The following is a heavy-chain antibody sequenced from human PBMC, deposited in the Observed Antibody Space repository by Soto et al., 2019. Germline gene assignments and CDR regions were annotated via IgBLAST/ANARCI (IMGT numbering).Heavy chain of an antibody. CDR1: GGSISNYY. CDR2: IYYSGST. D-gene: IGHD6-13*01. CDR3: ARAPFTSSWDFDY. Sequence: SETLSLTCTVSGGSISNYYWSWIRQPPGKGLEWIGYIYYSGSTNYNPSLKSRVIISVDTSKNQFSLKLSSVTAADTAVYYCARAPFTSSWDFDYWGQGTLVTVSS. V-gene: IGHV4-59*01. J-gene: IGHJ4*02.